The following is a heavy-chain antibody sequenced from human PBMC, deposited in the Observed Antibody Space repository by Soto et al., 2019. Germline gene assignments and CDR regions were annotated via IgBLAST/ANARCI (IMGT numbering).Heavy chain of an antibody. Sequence: ASVKVSCKVSGYTLTELSMHWVRQAPGKGLEWMGGFDPEDGETIYAQKFQGRVTMTEDTSTDTAYMELSSLRPEDTAVYYCATMGDALYTLDAFDIWGQGTMVTVSS. D-gene: IGHD3-16*01. CDR1: GYTLTELS. CDR3: ATMGDALYTLDAFDI. V-gene: IGHV1-24*01. J-gene: IGHJ3*02. CDR2: FDPEDGET.